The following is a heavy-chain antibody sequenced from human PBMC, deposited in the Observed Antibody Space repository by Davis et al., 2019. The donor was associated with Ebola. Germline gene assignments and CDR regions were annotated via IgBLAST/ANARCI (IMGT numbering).Heavy chain of an antibody. J-gene: IGHJ5*02. CDR3: VGDWGLRIEEVPPASRLPKYFDP. CDR1: GYTFTSYY. D-gene: IGHD2-2*01. Sequence: ASVKVSCKASGYTFTSYYMHWVRQAPGQGLEWMGIINPSGGSTSYAQKFQGRVTMTRDTSTTTVYMELSSLRSEDTAVYYCVGDWGLRIEEVPPASRLPKYFDPWGRGTLVTVSS. CDR2: INPSGGST. V-gene: IGHV1-46*01.